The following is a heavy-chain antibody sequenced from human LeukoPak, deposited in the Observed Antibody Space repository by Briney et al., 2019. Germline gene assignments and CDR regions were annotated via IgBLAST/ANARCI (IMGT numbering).Heavy chain of an antibody. J-gene: IGHJ3*02. Sequence: PGRSLRLSCAASGFTFDDYAMHWVWQAPGKGLDWVSGISWNSGSIGYADSVKGRFTISRDNAKNSLYLQMNSLRAEDTALYYCAKDIGSLNIDAFDIWGQGTMVTVSS. D-gene: IGHD1-26*01. CDR1: GFTFDDYA. CDR2: ISWNSGSI. V-gene: IGHV3-9*01. CDR3: AKDIGSLNIDAFDI.